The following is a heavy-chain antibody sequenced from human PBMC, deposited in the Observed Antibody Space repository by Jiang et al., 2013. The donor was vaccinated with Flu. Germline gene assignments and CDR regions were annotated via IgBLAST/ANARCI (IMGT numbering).Heavy chain of an antibody. CDR3: ATSFESPGLLDY. V-gene: IGHV1-46*01. D-gene: IGHD2/OR15-2a*01. J-gene: IGHJ4*02. Sequence: WMGIINPSGGSTSYAQKFQGRVTMTRDTSTSTVYMELSSLRSEDTAVYYCATSFESPGLLDYWGQGTLVTVSS. CDR2: INPSGGST.